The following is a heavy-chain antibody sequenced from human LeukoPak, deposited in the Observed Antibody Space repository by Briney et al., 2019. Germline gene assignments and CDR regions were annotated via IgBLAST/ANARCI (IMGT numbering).Heavy chain of an antibody. V-gene: IGHV4-39*02. CDR1: GGSISSSSYY. J-gene: IGHJ4*02. CDR2: IYYSGST. CDR3: AREGMARGFGGNN. D-gene: IGHD3-10*01. Sequence: LETLSLTCTVSGGSISSSSYYWGWIRQPPGKGLEWIGSIYYSGSTYYNPSLKSRVTISVDTSKNQFSLKLSSVTAADTAVYYCAREGMARGFGGNNWGQGTLVTVSS.